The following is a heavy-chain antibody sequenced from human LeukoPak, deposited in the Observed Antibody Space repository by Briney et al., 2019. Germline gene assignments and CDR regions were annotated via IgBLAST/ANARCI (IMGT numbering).Heavy chain of an antibody. Sequence: SETLSLTCNVSGGSIGSYYWNWFRQSPGTGLEWIGYVYYSGSTNYNPSLKGRVTISVDTSRNHFSLRLSSVTAADTAVYYCARYTSAYGWFDPWGQGTLVTVSS. CDR1: GGSIGSYY. CDR3: ARYTSAYGWFDP. J-gene: IGHJ5*02. CDR2: VYYSGST. V-gene: IGHV4-59*08. D-gene: IGHD2-2*01.